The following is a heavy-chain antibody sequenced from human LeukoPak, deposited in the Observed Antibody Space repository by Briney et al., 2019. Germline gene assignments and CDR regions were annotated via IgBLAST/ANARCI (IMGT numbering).Heavy chain of an antibody. V-gene: IGHV4-30-4*01. CDR3: ARDKQRDGIGY. CDR1: GGSISSGDYY. J-gene: IGHJ4*02. D-gene: IGHD6-25*01. Sequence: SETLSLTCTVSGGSISSGDYYWSWIRQPPGKGLEWIGYIYYSGSTYYNPSLKSRVTISVDTSKNQFSLKLSSVTAADTVVYYCARDKQRDGIGYWGQGTLVTVSS. CDR2: IYYSGST.